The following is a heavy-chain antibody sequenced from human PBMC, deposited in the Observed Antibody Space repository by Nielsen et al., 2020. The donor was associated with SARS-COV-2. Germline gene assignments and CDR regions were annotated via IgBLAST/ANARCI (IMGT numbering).Heavy chain of an antibody. CDR1: GGSISSYY. CDR2: IYYSGST. D-gene: IGHD6-13*01. J-gene: IGHJ3*02. V-gene: IGHV4-59*12. CDR3: ARDTLYSSSPDAFDI. Sequence: SETLPLTCTVSGGSISSYYWRWIRQPPGKGLEWIGYIYYSGSTYYNPSLKSRVTISVDTSKNQFSLKLSSVTAADTAVYYCARDTLYSSSPDAFDIWGQGTMVTVSS.